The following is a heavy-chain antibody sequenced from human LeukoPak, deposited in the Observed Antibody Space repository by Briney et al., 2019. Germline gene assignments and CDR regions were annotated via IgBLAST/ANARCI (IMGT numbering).Heavy chain of an antibody. CDR1: GFTFSSYA. V-gene: IGHV3-33*08. Sequence: GGSLRLSCAASGFTFSSYAMSWVRQAPGKGLEWLAVIWYDGSQKYYADSVKGRFTISREDSKNTLYLQMNSLRVEDTAMYYCARDYCSTTTCLDYWGQGTLVTVSS. CDR2: IWYDGSQK. J-gene: IGHJ4*02. D-gene: IGHD2-2*01. CDR3: ARDYCSTTTCLDY.